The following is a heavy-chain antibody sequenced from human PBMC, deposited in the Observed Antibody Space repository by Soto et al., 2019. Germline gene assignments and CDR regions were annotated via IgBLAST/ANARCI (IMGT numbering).Heavy chain of an antibody. Sequence: EVQLVESGGGLVQPGGSLRLSCAAAGFTFSSYSMNLVRQAPGKGLAWVSCISSSSSTIYYADSVKGRFAISRDNAKNSLYLQMNSLRAEDTAVYYCARDLNYGLFDYWGQGTLVTVSS. V-gene: IGHV3-48*01. D-gene: IGHD4-17*01. CDR1: GFTFSSYS. CDR2: ISSSSSTI. CDR3: ARDLNYGLFDY. J-gene: IGHJ4*02.